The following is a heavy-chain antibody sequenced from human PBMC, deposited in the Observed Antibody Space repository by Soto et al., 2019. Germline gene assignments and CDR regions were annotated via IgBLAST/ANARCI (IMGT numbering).Heavy chain of an antibody. CDR3: ARDSNRGAGYSSNWYWDAGGGCYYYGMDV. CDR2: INPNSGGT. D-gene: IGHD6-13*01. J-gene: IGHJ6*02. Sequence: ASVKVSCKASGYTFTGYYIHWVRQAPGQGLEWMGWINPNSGGTNYAQKFQGWVTMTRDTSISTAHMELSRLRSDDTAVYYCARDSNRGAGYSSNWYWDAGGGCYYYGMDVWGQGTTVTVSS. V-gene: IGHV1-2*04. CDR1: GYTFTGYY.